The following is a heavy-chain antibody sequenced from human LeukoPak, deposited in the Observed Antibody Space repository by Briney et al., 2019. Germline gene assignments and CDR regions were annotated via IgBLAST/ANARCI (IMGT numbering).Heavy chain of an antibody. J-gene: IGHJ6*03. V-gene: IGHV1-69*05. D-gene: IGHD3-10*01. CDR2: IIPIFGTE. Sequence: SVKVSCKASGGTFSSYAISWVRQAPGQGGEWMGRIIPIFGTENYAQKFQGRVTITTDESTSTAYMELSSLRSEDTAVYYCARDGGYGSGSIYYYYYMDVWGKGTTVTVSS. CDR3: ARDGGYGSGSIYYYYYMDV. CDR1: GGTFSSYA.